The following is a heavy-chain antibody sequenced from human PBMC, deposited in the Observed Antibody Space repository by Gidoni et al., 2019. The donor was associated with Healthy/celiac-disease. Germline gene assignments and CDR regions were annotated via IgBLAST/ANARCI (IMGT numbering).Heavy chain of an antibody. J-gene: IGHJ4*02. Sequence: QVQLQQWGAGLLKPSETLSLTCAVYGGSFSGYYWRWIRQPPGKGLEWIGEINHSGSTNYNPSLKSRVTISVDTSKNQFSLKLSSVTAADTAVYYCARGYIVVVVAATPYHFDYWGQGTLVTVSS. CDR2: INHSGST. V-gene: IGHV4-34*01. CDR1: GGSFSGYY. CDR3: ARGYIVVVVAATPYHFDY. D-gene: IGHD2-15*01.